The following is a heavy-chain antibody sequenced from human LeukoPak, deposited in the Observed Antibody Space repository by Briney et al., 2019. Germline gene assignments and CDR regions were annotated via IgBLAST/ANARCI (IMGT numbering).Heavy chain of an antibody. V-gene: IGHV3-23*01. CDR3: AKDPGDSSTFWNWFDS. CDR1: GFTFRTYA. Sequence: QSGGSLRLSCAASGFTFRTYAMSWVRQAPTKGLEWVSGISGSGDTTYVDSVKGRFTISRDNSKNPLYLHMDSLRAEDTAIYYCAKDPGDSSTFWNWFDSWGQGTLVAVSS. D-gene: IGHD6-13*01. J-gene: IGHJ5*01. CDR2: ISGSGDTT.